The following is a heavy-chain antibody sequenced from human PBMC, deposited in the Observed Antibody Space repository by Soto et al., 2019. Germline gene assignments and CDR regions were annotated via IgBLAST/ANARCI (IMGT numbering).Heavy chain of an antibody. Sequence: SETLSLTCTVSGGSISSYYWSWIRQPPGKGLEWIGYIYYSGSTNYNPSLKSRVTISVDTSKNQFSLKLSSVTAADTAVYYCARGGGYFAFDIWGQGTMVTVSS. CDR3: ARGGGYFAFDI. J-gene: IGHJ3*02. CDR1: GGSISSYY. V-gene: IGHV4-59*01. CDR2: IYYSGST. D-gene: IGHD3-22*01.